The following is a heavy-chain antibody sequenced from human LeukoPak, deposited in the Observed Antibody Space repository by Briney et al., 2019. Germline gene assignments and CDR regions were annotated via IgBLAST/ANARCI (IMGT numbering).Heavy chain of an antibody. Sequence: GSLRLSCAASGFTFSSYSMNWVRQAPGKGLEWVSYISSSSSTIYYADSVKGRFTISRDNAKNSLYLQMNSLRAEDTAVYYCARDDGMVRGVILCYWGQGTLVTVSS. CDR3: ARDDGMVRGVILCY. CDR1: GFTFSSYS. J-gene: IGHJ4*02. D-gene: IGHD3-10*01. V-gene: IGHV3-48*01. CDR2: ISSSSSTI.